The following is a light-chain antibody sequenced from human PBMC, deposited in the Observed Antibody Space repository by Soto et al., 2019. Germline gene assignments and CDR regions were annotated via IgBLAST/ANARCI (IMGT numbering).Light chain of an antibody. CDR3: HSYTTSNPYV. CDR1: SSDIGEYKY. CDR2: DVT. V-gene: IGLV2-14*01. J-gene: IGLJ1*01. Sequence: QSVLTQPASVSGSPGQSITISCSGSSSDIGEYKYVSWYQQHPGKAPKLMIYDVTNRPSGVSDRFSGSKSGSTASLTISGLQADDFSYYYCHSYTTSNPYVFGSGPK.